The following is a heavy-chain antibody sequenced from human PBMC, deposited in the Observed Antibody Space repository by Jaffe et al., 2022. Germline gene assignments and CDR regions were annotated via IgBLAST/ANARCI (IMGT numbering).Heavy chain of an antibody. CDR3: AKGRYQAYSSGSTPFDY. V-gene: IGHV3-30*02. Sequence: QVQLVESGGGVVQPGGSLRLSCAASGFTFSSYGMHWVRQAPGKGLEWVAFIRYDGSNKYYADSVKGRFTISRDNSKNTLYLQMNSLRAEDTAVYYCAKGRYQAYSSGSTPFDYWGQGTLVTVSS. CDR2: IRYDGSNK. J-gene: IGHJ4*02. CDR1: GFTFSSYG. D-gene: IGHD6-19*01.